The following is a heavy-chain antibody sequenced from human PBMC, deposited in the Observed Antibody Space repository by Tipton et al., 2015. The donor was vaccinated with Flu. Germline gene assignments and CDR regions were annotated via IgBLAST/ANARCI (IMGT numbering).Heavy chain of an antibody. D-gene: IGHD6-6*01. CDR1: GFTFSSYW. CDR3: ARAVGSSSSY. Sequence: GSLRLSCAASGFTFSSYWMHWVRQAPGKGLEWVANIKQDGNEKYYVDSVKGRFTISRDNAKNSLYLQMSSLRAEDTAVYYCARAVGSSSSYWGQGTLVTVSS. V-gene: IGHV3-7*01. CDR2: IKQDGNEK. J-gene: IGHJ4*02.